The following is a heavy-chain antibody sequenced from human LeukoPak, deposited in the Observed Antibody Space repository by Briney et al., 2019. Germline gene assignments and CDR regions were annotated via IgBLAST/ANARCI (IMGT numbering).Heavy chain of an antibody. J-gene: IGHJ2*01. CDR3: ASSSGWSHWYFDL. CDR2: INHSGST. Sequence: SETLSLTCAVYGGSFSGYYWSWIRQPPGKGLEWIGEINHSGSTNYNPSLKSRVTISVDTSKNQFSLKLSSVTAADTAVYYCASSSGWSHWYFDLWGRGTLVTVSS. V-gene: IGHV4-34*01. CDR1: GGSFSGYY. D-gene: IGHD6-19*01.